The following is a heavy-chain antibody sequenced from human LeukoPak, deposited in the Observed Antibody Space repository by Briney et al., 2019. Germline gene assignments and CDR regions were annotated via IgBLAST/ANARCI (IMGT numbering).Heavy chain of an antibody. Sequence: RPSETLSLTCAVYGGSFSGYYWSWIRQPPGKGLEWIGEINHSGSTNYNPSLKSRVTISVDTSKNQFSLKLSSVTAADTAVYYCARGSMIVMVIRGFDYWGQGTLVTVSS. CDR1: GGSFSGYY. CDR3: ARGSMIVMVIRGFDY. V-gene: IGHV4-34*01. D-gene: IGHD3-22*01. J-gene: IGHJ4*02. CDR2: INHSGST.